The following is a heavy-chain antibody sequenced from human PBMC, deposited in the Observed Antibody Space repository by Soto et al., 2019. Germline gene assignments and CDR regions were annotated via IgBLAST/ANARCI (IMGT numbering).Heavy chain of an antibody. CDR1: GFTFSTYG. J-gene: IGHJ4*02. V-gene: IGHV3-23*04. Sequence: EVQVVESGGGLVQPGGSLRLSCAASGFTFSTYGMSWVRQAPGKGLKWVSGISGSGDSTYYADSVKGRFTISRDNSKYTLYLQMNSLRAEDTAVYYCAKWTLAVAGLIDCWGQGTLVTISS. D-gene: IGHD6-19*01. CDR2: ISGSGDST. CDR3: AKWTLAVAGLIDC.